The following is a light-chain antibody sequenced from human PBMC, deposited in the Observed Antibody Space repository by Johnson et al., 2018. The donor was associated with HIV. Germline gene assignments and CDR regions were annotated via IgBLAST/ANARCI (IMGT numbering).Light chain of an antibody. V-gene: IGLV1-51*01. Sequence: QPVLTQPPSVSAAPGQKVSISCSGSTYNIGNNYVSWYRHLPGTAPKLLIYDNSKRPSKIPDRFSGSKSGTSATLGITGLQTGDEADYYCGTWDISLSVGYVFGTGTKVTVL. CDR1: TYNIGNNY. CDR3: GTWDISLSVGYV. CDR2: DNS. J-gene: IGLJ1*01.